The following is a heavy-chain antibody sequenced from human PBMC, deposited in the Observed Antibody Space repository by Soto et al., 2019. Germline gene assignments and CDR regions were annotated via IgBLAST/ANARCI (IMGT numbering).Heavy chain of an antibody. CDR3: ARRALDGYNL. CDR1: GDSIRIYY. D-gene: IGHD5-12*01. CDR2: IYNTVST. V-gene: IGHV4-59*12. Sequence: SETLSLTCTFSGDSIRIYYWAWIRQPPGKGLEWIGYIYNTVSTRYNPSLKSRVTISVDTSKTQFSLKLSSVTAADTAVYYCARRALDGYNLWGQGTMVTVSS. J-gene: IGHJ4*02.